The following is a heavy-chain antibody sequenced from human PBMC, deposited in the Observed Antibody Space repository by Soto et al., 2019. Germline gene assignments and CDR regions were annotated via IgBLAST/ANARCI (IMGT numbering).Heavy chain of an antibody. CDR3: ARPGGDGYIPNAFDI. V-gene: IGHV3-21*01. CDR2: ISSSSSYI. CDR1: GFTFSSYS. Sequence: GSLGLSCAASGFTFSSYSMNWGRQASGKGLEWVSSISSSSSYIYYADSVKGRFTISRDNAKNSLYLQMNSLRAEDTAVYYCARPGGDGYIPNAFDIWGQGAMVTVSS. J-gene: IGHJ3*02. D-gene: IGHD3-16*01.